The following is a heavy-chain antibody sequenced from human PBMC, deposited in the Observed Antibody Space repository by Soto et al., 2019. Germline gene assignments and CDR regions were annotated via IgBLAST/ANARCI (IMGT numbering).Heavy chain of an antibody. Sequence: GGSLRLSCAASGFTFSGSAMHWVRQASGKGLEWVGRIRSKANSYATAYAASVKGRFTISRDDSKSTAYLQMNSLKTEDTAVYYCTRIYDSSGYRYYYYGMDVWGQGTTVTVSS. CDR2: IRSKANSYAT. V-gene: IGHV3-73*01. CDR1: GFTFSGSA. J-gene: IGHJ6*02. D-gene: IGHD3-22*01. CDR3: TRIYDSSGYRYYYYGMDV.